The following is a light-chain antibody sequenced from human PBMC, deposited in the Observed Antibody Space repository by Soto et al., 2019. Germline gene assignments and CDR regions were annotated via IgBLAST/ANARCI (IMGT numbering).Light chain of an antibody. CDR2: EVT. CDR1: SSDVGAYNY. V-gene: IGLV2-8*01. Sequence: QSVVTQPASASGSFRQSFTISCTGTSSDVGAYNYVSWYQQHPGKAPKLMIYEVTRRPSGVPDRLSGSKSGKTASLNVSGLQAAEEADYYCCSYADNIDYVFGTGTKV. CDR3: CSYADNIDYV. J-gene: IGLJ1*01.